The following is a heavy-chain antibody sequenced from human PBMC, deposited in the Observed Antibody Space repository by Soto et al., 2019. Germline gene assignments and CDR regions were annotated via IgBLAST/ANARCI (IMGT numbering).Heavy chain of an antibody. CDR2: ISPLFSTT. Sequence: QVQLVQSGAEVKEPGSSVKVSCKATGDLFNNYAFNWVRQAPGQGLEWMGRISPLFSTTNYAQKFQGRVTMTTETSTSTAHMELRNLRSDDTAVYFCARDFYPLAYYFDPWGQGTLVTVSS. CDR1: GDLFNNYA. J-gene: IGHJ4*02. CDR3: ARDFYPLAYYFDP. V-gene: IGHV1-69*06.